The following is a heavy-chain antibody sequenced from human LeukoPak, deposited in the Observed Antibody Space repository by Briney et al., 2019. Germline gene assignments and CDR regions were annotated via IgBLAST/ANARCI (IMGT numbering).Heavy chain of an antibody. D-gene: IGHD4-23*01. CDR1: GFTFSSYA. CDR3: AKDLTTTVVTFLAFDI. V-gene: IGHV3-23*01. J-gene: IGHJ3*02. CDR2: ISGSGGST. Sequence: GGSLRLSCAASGFTFSSYAMSWVRQAPGKGLEWVSAISGSGGSTYYADSVKGRFTISRDNSKNTLYQQMNSLRAEDTAVYYCAKDLTTTVVTFLAFDIWGQGTMVTVSS.